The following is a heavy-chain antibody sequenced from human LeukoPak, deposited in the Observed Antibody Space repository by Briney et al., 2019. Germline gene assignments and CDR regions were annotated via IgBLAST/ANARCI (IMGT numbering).Heavy chain of an antibody. Sequence: PGGSLRLSCAASGLTFSSYAMSWVRQAPGKGLEWVSAITDSGDSTYYADSVKGRLTISRDNSKNTLYLQMNSLRAEDTAVYYCAKTALAVAGIVPVASELDYWGQGTLVTVSS. CDR2: ITDSGDST. D-gene: IGHD6-19*01. CDR3: AKTALAVAGIVPVASELDY. CDR1: GLTFSSYA. V-gene: IGHV3-23*01. J-gene: IGHJ4*02.